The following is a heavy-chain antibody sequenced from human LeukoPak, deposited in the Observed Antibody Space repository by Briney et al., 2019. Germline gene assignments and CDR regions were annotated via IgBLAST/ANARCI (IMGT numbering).Heavy chain of an antibody. D-gene: IGHD3-22*01. CDR2: INPNSGGT. CDR1: GYTFTGYY. Sequence: GASVKVSCKASGYTFTGYYMHWVRQAPGQGLEWMGRINPNSGGTNYAQKFQGRVTMTRDTYISTAYMELSRLRSDDTAVYYCARDYYDSRHNWFDPWGQGTLVTVSS. V-gene: IGHV1-2*06. CDR3: ARDYYDSRHNWFDP. J-gene: IGHJ5*02.